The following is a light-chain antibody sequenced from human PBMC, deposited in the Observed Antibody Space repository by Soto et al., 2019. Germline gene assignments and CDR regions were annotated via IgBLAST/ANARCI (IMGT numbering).Light chain of an antibody. CDR3: QQYHSFWT. CDR2: KAS. J-gene: IGKJ1*01. CDR1: QSISSY. V-gene: IGKV1-5*03. Sequence: MTQSPSSLYASVGDRVTVTCRAGQSISSYLNWYQQKPGKAPKLLIYKASSLEGGVPSRFSGSGSGTEFTLTISSLQPDDYATYYCQQYHSFWTFGQGTKVDIK.